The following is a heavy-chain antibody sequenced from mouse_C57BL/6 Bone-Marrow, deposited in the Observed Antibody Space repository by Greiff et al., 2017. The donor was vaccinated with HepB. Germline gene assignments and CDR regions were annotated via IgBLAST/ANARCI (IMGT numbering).Heavy chain of an antibody. J-gene: IGHJ1*03. CDR1: GFTFSDAW. CDR3: TGDTYWYFDV. V-gene: IGHV6-6*01. Sequence: EVMLVESGGGLVQPGGSMKLSCAASGFTFSDAWMDWVRQSPEKGLEWVAEIRNKANNHATYYAASVKGRFTISRDESKSSVYLQMNSLRAEDTGIYYCTGDTYWYFDVWGTGTTVTVSS. CDR2: IRNKANNHAT.